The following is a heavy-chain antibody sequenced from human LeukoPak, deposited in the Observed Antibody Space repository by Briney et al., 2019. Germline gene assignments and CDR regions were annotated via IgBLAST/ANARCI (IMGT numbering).Heavy chain of an antibody. V-gene: IGHV5-51*01. D-gene: IGHD4-23*01. CDR2: IYPGDSDT. CDR1: GYRFTSYW. J-gene: IGHJ4*02. CDR3: ATAPDYGGNFYYFDY. Sequence: GESLKISCKGSGYRFTSYWIGWVRQMPGKGPEWMGIIYPGDSDTRYSPSFQGQVTISADKSISTAYLQWSSLKASDTAMYYCATAPDYGGNFYYFDYWGQGTLVTVSS.